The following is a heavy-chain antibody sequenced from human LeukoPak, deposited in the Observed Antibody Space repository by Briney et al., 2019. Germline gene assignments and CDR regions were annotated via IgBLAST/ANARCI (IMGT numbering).Heavy chain of an antibody. J-gene: IGHJ4*02. V-gene: IGHV3-64*01. CDR1: GFTFSRSA. CDR3: AREKGSTAYDFATGYGPLDY. Sequence: PGGSLRLSCVVSGFTFSRSAMHWVRQAPGKGLEYVSGISSNEHKTYYANSVNGRSTISRDNSKNTLYLQMGSLRIEDMAVYYCAREKGSTAYDFATGYGPLDYWGQGALVTVSS. CDR2: ISSNEHKT. D-gene: IGHD3-3*01.